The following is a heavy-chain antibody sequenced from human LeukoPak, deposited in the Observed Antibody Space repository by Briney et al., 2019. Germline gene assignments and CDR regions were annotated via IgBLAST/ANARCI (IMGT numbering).Heavy chain of an antibody. J-gene: IGHJ4*02. D-gene: IGHD3-10*01. CDR1: GDTLTELS. V-gene: IGHV1-24*01. CDR3: ATLPRGHLFDS. Sequence: VASVKVSCKLSGDTLTELSMHWVRQSPGKGLEWMGGSVPEDGETIYAQKFQGRVTMTEDTSTDTAYMELSSLRSDDTAVYFCATLPRGHLFDSWGQGTLVTVSS. CDR2: SVPEDGET.